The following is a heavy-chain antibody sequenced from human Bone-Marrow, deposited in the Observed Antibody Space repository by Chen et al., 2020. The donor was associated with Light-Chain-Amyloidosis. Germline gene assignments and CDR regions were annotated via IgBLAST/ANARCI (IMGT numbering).Heavy chain of an antibody. V-gene: IGHV4-34*01. Sequence: QVQLQQGGAGLLKPSETLSLTCAVYGGSFSGYYWSWIGQPPGKGLEWIGEIIHPVSTNYNPSLKSRVIISVDTSKNQFSLKLSSVTAADTATYYCARGNDYYNSGSYFQTYYYYYGMDVWGQGTTVTVSS. CDR1: GGSFSGYY. D-gene: IGHD3-10*01. CDR3: ARGNDYYNSGSYFQTYYYYYGMDV. CDR2: IIHPVST. J-gene: IGHJ6*02.